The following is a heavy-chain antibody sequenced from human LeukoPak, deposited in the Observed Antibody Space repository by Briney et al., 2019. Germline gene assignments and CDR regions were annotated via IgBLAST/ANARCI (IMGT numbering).Heavy chain of an antibody. D-gene: IGHD2-2*01. CDR3: ARGLLEDIVVVPAAMRPWYFDL. CDR1: GGSISSGGYS. Sequence: SETLSLTCAVSGGSISSGGYSWSWIRQPPGKGLEWIGYIYHSGSTYYNPSLKSRVTISVDRSKNQFSLKLSSVTAADTAVYYCARGLLEDIVVVPAAMRPWYFDLWGRGTLVTVSS. CDR2: IYHSGST. J-gene: IGHJ2*01. V-gene: IGHV4-30-2*01.